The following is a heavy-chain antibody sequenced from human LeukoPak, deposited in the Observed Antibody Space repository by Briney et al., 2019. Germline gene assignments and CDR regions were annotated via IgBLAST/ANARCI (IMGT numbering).Heavy chain of an antibody. CDR2: ISHSGST. J-gene: IGHJ4*02. Sequence: SETLSLTCAVSGGSFSGYYWSWIRQPPGKGLEWIGEISHSGSTNYNPSPENRVTISVETSTQKFPLKLNSITAADRAVYYCARADLFDDSSGYYKRFDYWGQGTLVTVSS. D-gene: IGHD3-22*01. CDR3: ARADLFDDSSGYYKRFDY. V-gene: IGHV4-34*01. CDR1: GGSFSGYY.